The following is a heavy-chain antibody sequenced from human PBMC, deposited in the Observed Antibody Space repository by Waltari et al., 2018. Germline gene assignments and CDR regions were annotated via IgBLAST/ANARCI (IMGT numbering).Heavy chain of an antibody. CDR1: GFTISSYA. D-gene: IGHD6-13*01. V-gene: IGHV3-23*01. J-gene: IGHJ3*02. Sequence: EVQLLESGGGLVQPGGSLRLYCAASGFTISSYAMNWVRQAPGKGLEWVSGISGSGGGTYYADSVKGRFTISRDNSKNTLYLQMNSLRAGDTAVYYCVKDRRYISSWSTVFDIWGQGTMVTVSS. CDR3: VKDRRYISSWSTVFDI. CDR2: ISGSGGGT.